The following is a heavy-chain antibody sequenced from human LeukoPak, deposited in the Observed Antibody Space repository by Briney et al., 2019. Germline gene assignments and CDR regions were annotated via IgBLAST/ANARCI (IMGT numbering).Heavy chain of an antibody. CDR1: GFTFSSYG. V-gene: IGHV3-30*03. Sequence: GGSLRLSCAASGFTFSSYGMHWVRQAPGKGLEWVAIVSYDGTRKYHAEAVKGRFTISRGNSKNTVFLEMTSLRTEDTAVYHCARDMNVREAGATISGYWGQGTLVTVSS. CDR3: ARDMNVREAGATISGY. J-gene: IGHJ4*02. D-gene: IGHD1-26*01. CDR2: VSYDGTRK.